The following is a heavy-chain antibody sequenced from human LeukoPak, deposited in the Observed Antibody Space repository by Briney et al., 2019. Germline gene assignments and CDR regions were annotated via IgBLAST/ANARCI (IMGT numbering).Heavy chain of an antibody. CDR3: ARGVGRWRERWGFDY. J-gene: IGHJ4*02. V-gene: IGHV3-30*04. D-gene: IGHD4-23*01. Sequence: PGGSLTLSCAASGFTFSSYAMHWVRQAPGKGLEWVAVISYGGSNKYYVDPVKGRFTISRDNSKNTLYLQMSSLRAEDTAVYYCARGVGRWRERWGFDYWGQGTLVTVSS. CDR1: GFTFSSYA. CDR2: ISYGGSNK.